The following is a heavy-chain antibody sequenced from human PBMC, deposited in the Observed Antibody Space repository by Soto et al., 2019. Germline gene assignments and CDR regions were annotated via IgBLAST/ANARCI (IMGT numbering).Heavy chain of an antibody. CDR1: GGSISSYY. CDR2: IYYSGST. D-gene: IGHD3-10*01. Sequence: SETLSLTCTVSGGSISSYYWSWIRQPPGKGLEWIGYIYYSGSTNYNPSLKSRVTISVDTSKNQFSLKLSSVTAADTAVYYCARDTYYYGSGSYPLDGMDVWGQGTTVTVSS. V-gene: IGHV4-59*01. J-gene: IGHJ6*02. CDR3: ARDTYYYGSGSYPLDGMDV.